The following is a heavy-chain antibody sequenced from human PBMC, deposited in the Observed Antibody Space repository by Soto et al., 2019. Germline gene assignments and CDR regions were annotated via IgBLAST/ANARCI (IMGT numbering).Heavy chain of an antibody. J-gene: IGHJ4*01. CDR1: GFTFSDHY. D-gene: IGHD2-21*02. V-gene: IGHV3-72*01. CDR3: TSSWGDNRDFDS. Sequence: EVQLVESGGGLVQPGGSLRLSCLASGFTFSDHYMDWVRQAPGKGLEWVGRIRKKAYSYTTEYAASVKDRFTISRDESRSSVYLQIHSLQIDDTAVYYCTSSWGDNRDFDSWGHGTLVTVS. CDR2: IRKKAYSYTT.